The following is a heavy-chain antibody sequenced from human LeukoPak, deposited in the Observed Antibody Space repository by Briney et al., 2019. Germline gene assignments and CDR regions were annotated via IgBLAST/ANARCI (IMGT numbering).Heavy chain of an antibody. CDR2: TIPIFGTV. CDR3: ASCSVTNGGDYYYYMDV. J-gene: IGHJ6*03. Sequence: ASVKVSCKASGGTFSSYAISWVRQAPGQGLEWMGGTIPIFGTVNYAQKFQGRVTITADESTSTAYMELSSLRSEDTAIYYCASCSVTNGGDYYYYMDVWGKGITVTVSS. CDR1: GGTFSSYA. D-gene: IGHD2-8*01. V-gene: IGHV1-69*13.